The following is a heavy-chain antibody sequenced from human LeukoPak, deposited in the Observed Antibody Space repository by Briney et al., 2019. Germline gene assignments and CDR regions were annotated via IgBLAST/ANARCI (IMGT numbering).Heavy chain of an antibody. CDR3: VKGAGYYYDSRFDY. J-gene: IGHJ4*02. CDR2: INSDGSST. V-gene: IGHV3-74*01. D-gene: IGHD3-22*01. Sequence: GGSLRLSCAASGFTFSSSWMHWVREAPGKGVGWVSRINSDGSSTNYADSVKGRFTISRDNAKNTLYLQMNSLRAEDTALYYCVKGAGYYYDSRFDYWGQGTLVTVSS. CDR1: GFTFSSSW.